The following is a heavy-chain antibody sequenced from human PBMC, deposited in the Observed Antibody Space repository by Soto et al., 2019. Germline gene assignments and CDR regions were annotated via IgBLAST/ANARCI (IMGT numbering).Heavy chain of an antibody. D-gene: IGHD6-19*01. CDR3: ARSVAVPGAHIDY. CDR1: GGSVSSGSYY. J-gene: IGHJ4*02. V-gene: IGHV4-61*01. Sequence: SETLSLTCTVSGGSVSSGSYYWSWIRQPPGKGLEWIGYIYYSGSTNYNPSLKSRVTISVDTSKNQFSLKLSSVTAADTAVYFCARSVAVPGAHIDYWGQGTQVTVSS. CDR2: IYYSGST.